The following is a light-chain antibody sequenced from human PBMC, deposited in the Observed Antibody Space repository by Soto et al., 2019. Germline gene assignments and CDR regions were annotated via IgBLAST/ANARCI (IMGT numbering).Light chain of an antibody. CDR3: QQRSNWPPIT. Sequence: DIVLTQSPATLSLSPGERATLSCWASQSVSTYLAWYQQKPGQAPRLLIYDASSRATGIPARFSGSGSGTDFTLTISSVEPEDFAVYYGQQRSNWPPITVGQGTRREIK. V-gene: IGKV3-11*01. CDR1: QSVSTY. CDR2: DAS. J-gene: IGKJ5*01.